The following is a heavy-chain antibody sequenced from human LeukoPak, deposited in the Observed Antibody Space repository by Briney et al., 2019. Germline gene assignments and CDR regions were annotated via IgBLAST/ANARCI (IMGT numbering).Heavy chain of an antibody. CDR2: ISWNSGSI. D-gene: IGHD6-19*01. CDR3: AKELAVAEPYYYYGMDV. Sequence: GGSLRLSCAASGFTFDDYAMHWVRQAPGKGLEWVSGISWNSGSIGYADSVKGRFTISRDNAKNSLYLQMNSLRAEDTALYYCAKELAVAEPYYYYGMDVWGQGTTVTVSS. J-gene: IGHJ6*02. CDR1: GFTFDDYA. V-gene: IGHV3-9*01.